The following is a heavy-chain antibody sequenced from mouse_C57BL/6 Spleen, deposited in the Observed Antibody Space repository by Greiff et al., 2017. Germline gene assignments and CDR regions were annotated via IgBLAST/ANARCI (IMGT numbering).Heavy chain of an antibody. CDR1: GFTFTDYY. CDR3: ARSFMGYFDV. J-gene: IGHJ1*03. V-gene: IGHV7-3*01. D-gene: IGHD1-1*01. CDR2: IRNKANGYTT. Sequence: EVKLVESGGGLVQPGGSLSLSCAASGFTFTDYYMSWVRQPPGKALEWLGFIRNKANGYTTEYSASVKGRFTISRDNSQSILYLQMNALRAEDSATYYCARSFMGYFDVWGTGTTVTVSS.